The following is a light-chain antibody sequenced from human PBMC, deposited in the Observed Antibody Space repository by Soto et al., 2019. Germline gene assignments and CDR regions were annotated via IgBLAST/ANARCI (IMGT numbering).Light chain of an antibody. CDR2: VNSDGSH. CDR3: QTWGTGIRV. V-gene: IGLV4-69*01. CDR1: SGHSNYA. Sequence: QLVLTQSPSASASLGASVKLTCTLSSGHSNYAIAWHQQQPEKGPRYLMKVNSDGSHRKGDGIPDRFSGSSSGAQRYLTIFSLQPEDEADYYFQTWGTGIRVFGTGTKLTVL. J-gene: IGLJ1*01.